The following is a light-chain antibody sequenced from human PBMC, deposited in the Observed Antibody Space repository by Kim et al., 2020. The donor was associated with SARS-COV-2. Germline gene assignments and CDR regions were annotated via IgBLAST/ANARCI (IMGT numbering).Light chain of an antibody. CDR1: QSLSSTY. CDR2: GAS. CDR3: QQCGTSPWT. V-gene: IGKV3-20*01. Sequence: EIVLTQSPGTLSLSPGERATFSCRASQSLSSTYLAWYQQKPGQAPRLLIYGASSRATGIPDRFSGSGSGADFTLTISRLEPEDFAVYYCQQCGTSPWTFGQGTKVDIK. J-gene: IGKJ1*01.